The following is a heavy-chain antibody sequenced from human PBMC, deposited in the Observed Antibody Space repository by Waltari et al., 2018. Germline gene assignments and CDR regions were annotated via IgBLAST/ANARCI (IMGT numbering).Heavy chain of an antibody. D-gene: IGHD5-18*01. J-gene: IGHJ3*02. CDR3: ARDGYSYGLGTFDI. CDR2: ISSDGSST. Sequence: EVQLVESGGCLVQPGGSLRLSCAVSGFTFTYYWRHWVRQAPGKGLVWVSRISSDGSSTSYADSVKGRFSISRDNAKHTLYLQMNSLRAEDTAVYYCARDGYSYGLGTFDIWGQGAMVTVSS. V-gene: IGHV3-74*01. CDR1: GFTFTYYW.